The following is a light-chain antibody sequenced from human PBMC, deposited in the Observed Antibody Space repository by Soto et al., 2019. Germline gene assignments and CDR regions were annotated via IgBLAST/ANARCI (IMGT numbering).Light chain of an antibody. CDR1: QSITTY. CDR2: AAS. Sequence: DIQMTQSPSSLSASVGDRVTITCRASQSITTYLNWYQQRPGRAPQLLIYAASRLQSGVPSRFSGSGYGTDFTLTISSLQPEDFATYHCQQSYRAWTFGQGTKVDIK. CDR3: QQSYRAWT. J-gene: IGKJ1*01. V-gene: IGKV1-39*01.